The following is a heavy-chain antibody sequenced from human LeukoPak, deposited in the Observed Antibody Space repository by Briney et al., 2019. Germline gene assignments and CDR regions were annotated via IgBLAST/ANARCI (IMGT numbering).Heavy chain of an antibody. D-gene: IGHD3-16*01. CDR2: ITGTSNYR. CDR1: GFNFRSFI. CDR3: AIWETDQGGEFDS. J-gene: IGHJ4*02. Sequence: PGGSLRLSCAASGFNFRSFIMNWVRQAPGKGLEWVSSITGTSNYRYYSVSVKGRFTISRDNARNSLYLQMNGLRVEDTAVYFCAIWETDQGGEFDSWGQGTLVTVSS. V-gene: IGHV3-21*01.